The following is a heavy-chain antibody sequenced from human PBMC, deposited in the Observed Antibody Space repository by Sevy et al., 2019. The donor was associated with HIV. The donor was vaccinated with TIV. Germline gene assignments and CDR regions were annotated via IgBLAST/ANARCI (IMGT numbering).Heavy chain of an antibody. CDR3: AKEWTLLSDWYGEFDY. CDR2: ISNSGANT. CDR1: GFTFTNYG. D-gene: IGHD6-19*01. J-gene: IGHJ4*02. V-gene: IGHV3-23*01. Sequence: GESLKTSCAASGFTFTNYGMHWVRQAPGKGLEWVSGISNSGANTYYADSVRGRFTVSRDNSKNTVYLQLNSLRAEDTAIYYCAKEWTLLSDWYGEFDYWGQGTLVTVSS.